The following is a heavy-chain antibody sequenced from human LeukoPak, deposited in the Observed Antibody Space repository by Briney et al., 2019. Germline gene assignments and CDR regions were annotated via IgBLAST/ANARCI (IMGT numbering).Heavy chain of an antibody. V-gene: IGHV1-69*05. CDR2: IIPIFGTA. CDR1: GGIFSSYA. D-gene: IGHD6-19*01. CDR3: ARDMWRVRGDAFDI. Sequence: SVKVSCKASGGIFSSYAISWVRQAPGQGLEWMGGIIPIFGTANYAQKFQGRVTITTDESTSTAYMELSSLRSEDTAVYYCARDMWRVRGDAFDIWGQGTTVTVPS. J-gene: IGHJ3*02.